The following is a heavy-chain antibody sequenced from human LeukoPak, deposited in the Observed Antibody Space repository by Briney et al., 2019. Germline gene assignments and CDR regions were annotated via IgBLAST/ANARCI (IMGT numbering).Heavy chain of an antibody. D-gene: IGHD1-26*01. CDR1: GFTFSSYR. CDR2: IRYDGSNK. J-gene: IGHJ4*02. CDR3: ARESGSYRLYYFDY. V-gene: IGHV3-30*02. Sequence: AGGSLRLSCAASGFTFSSYRMYWVRQAPGKGLVWVAFIRYDGSNKYYADSAKGRFTISRDNSKNTLYLQMNSLRAEDTAVYYCARESGSYRLYYFDYWGQGTLVTVSS.